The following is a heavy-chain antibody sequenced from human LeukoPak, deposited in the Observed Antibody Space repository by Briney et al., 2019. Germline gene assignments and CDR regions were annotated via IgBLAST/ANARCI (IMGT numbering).Heavy chain of an antibody. V-gene: IGHV1-2*02. CDR1: GYTFTGYY. J-gene: IGHJ4*02. CDR3: ARDVGMITFGGVIAPTPWLGY. CDR2: INPNSGGT. Sequence: ASVKVSCKASGYTFTGYYMHWVRQAPGQGLEWMGWINPNSGGTNYAQKFQGRVTMTRDTSISTAYMEPSRLRSDDTAVYYCARDVGMITFGGVIAPTPWLGYWGQGTLVTVSS. D-gene: IGHD3-16*02.